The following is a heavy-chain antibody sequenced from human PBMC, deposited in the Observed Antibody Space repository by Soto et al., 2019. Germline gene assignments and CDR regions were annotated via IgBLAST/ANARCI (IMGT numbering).Heavy chain of an antibody. J-gene: IGHJ4*02. CDR2: INTDGSTT. V-gene: IGHV3-74*01. Sequence: EGQLVESGGGLVQPGGSLRLSCAVSGFTFSTYWMHWVRQAPGKGLVWVSLINTDGSTTNYADSVKGRFTISRDNAKNTVYLQINSLRVEDTAVYYCARDLRGSPDYWGQGTLVTVSS. CDR1: GFTFSTYW. D-gene: IGHD1-26*01. CDR3: ARDLRGSPDY.